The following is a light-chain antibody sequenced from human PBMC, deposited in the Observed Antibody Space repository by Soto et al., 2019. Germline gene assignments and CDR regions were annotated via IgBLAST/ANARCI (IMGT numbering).Light chain of an antibody. J-gene: IGLJ1*01. CDR1: SSDVVGYNY. CDR3: SSYTTSNTRQIV. CDR2: DVS. Sequence: QSALTQPASVSGSPGQPITISCTGTSSDVVGYNYVSWYQHHPGKAPKLMIYDVSNRPSGVSNRFSGSKSGNTASLTISGLQPEDEADYYCSSYTTSNTRQIVFGTGTKVTVL. V-gene: IGLV2-14*03.